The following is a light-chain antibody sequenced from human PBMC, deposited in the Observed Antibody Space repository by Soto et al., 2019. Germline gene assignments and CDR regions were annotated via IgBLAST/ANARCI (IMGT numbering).Light chain of an antibody. CDR1: NSDVGSYNL. CDR2: EGT. V-gene: IGLV2-23*01. J-gene: IGLJ1*01. CDR3: CSYAGGNTYV. Sequence: QSALTQPASVSGSPGQSITISCTGTNSDVGSYNLVSWYQHHPGKAPKLMIYEGTKRPSGVSNRFSGSKSGNTASLTISGLQAEDEADYYCCSYAGGNTYVFGTGTKLTVL.